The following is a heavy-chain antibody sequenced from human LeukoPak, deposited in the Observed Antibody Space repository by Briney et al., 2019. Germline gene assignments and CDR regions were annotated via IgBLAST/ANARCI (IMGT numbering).Heavy chain of an antibody. D-gene: IGHD1-14*01. CDR1: AFIFSNNG. V-gene: IGHV3-30*02. Sequence: PGRSLSLSRAAVAFIFSNNGMHCVRPPPGKGLGWVAYLHNDETEIYYPDAVKGRFTISRDNSKNTLYLQMSSLRDEDTAVYYCVKDTGRGDFWGQGTQVTVSS. J-gene: IGHJ4*02. CDR3: VKDTGRGDF. CDR2: LHNDETEI.